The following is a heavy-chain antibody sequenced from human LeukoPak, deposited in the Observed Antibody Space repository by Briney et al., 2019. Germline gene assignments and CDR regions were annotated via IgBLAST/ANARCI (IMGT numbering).Heavy chain of an antibody. J-gene: IGHJ4*02. V-gene: IGHV4-30-4*08. CDR2: IYHSGST. CDR1: GGSISSGDHY. CDR3: ARSVTPEFPDMTTVTTVDY. D-gene: IGHD4-11*01. Sequence: PSETLSLTCSVSGGSISSGDHYWTWVRQPPGKGLEWIGYIYHSGSTYYNPSLKSRVTISVDRSKNQFSLKLSSVTAADTAVYYCARSVTPEFPDMTTVTTVDYWGQGTLVTVSS.